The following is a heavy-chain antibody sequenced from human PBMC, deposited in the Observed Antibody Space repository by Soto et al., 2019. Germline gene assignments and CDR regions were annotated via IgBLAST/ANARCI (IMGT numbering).Heavy chain of an antibody. Sequence: GGSLRLSCAASGFTFSSYAMSWVRQAPGKGLEWVSAISGSGGSTYYADSVKGRFTISRDNSKNTLYLQMNSLRAEDTAVYYCAKDPTAISAARRGEDWFDPWGQGTLVTVSS. V-gene: IGHV3-23*01. D-gene: IGHD6-6*01. CDR1: GFTFSSYA. CDR3: AKDPTAISAARRGEDWFDP. CDR2: ISGSGGST. J-gene: IGHJ5*02.